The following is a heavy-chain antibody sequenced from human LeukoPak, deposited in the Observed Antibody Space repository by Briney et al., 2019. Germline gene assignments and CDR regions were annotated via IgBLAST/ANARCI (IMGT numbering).Heavy chain of an antibody. CDR3: ARLIYSGSYSDAFDI. V-gene: IGHV4-34*01. Sequence: PSETLSLTCAVYGGSFSGYYWSWIRQPPGKGLEWIGEINHSGSTNYNPSLKSRVTISVDTSKNQFSLKLSSVTAADTAVYYCARLIYSGSYSDAFDIWGQGTMVTVSS. D-gene: IGHD1-26*01. J-gene: IGHJ3*02. CDR1: GGSFSGYY. CDR2: INHSGST.